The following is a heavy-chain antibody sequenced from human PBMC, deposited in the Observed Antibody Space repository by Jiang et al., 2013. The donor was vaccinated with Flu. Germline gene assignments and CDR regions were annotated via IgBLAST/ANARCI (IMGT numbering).Heavy chain of an antibody. D-gene: IGHD3-3*01. V-gene: IGHV1-69*01. CDR2: IIPIFGTA. CDR1: GGTFSSYA. CDR3: ARLEAIFGAVAGGMDV. Sequence: SSVKVSCKASGGTFSSYAISWVRQAPGQGLEWMGGIIPIFGTANYAQKFQGRVTITADESTSTAYMELSSLRSEDTAVYYCARLEAIFGAVAGGMDVWGQGTTVTVSS. J-gene: IGHJ6*02.